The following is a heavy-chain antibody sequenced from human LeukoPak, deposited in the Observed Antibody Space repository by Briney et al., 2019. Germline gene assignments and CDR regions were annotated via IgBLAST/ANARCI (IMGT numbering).Heavy chain of an antibody. Sequence: GGSLRLSCAASGFTFSSYAMHWVRQAPGKGLEWVAVISYDGSNKYYADSVKGRFTISRDNSKNTLYLQMNSLRAGDTAVYYCARDVEAYDFAFDIWGQGTMVTVSS. D-gene: IGHD3-3*01. J-gene: IGHJ3*02. CDR3: ARDVEAYDFAFDI. V-gene: IGHV3-30*04. CDR1: GFTFSSYA. CDR2: ISYDGSNK.